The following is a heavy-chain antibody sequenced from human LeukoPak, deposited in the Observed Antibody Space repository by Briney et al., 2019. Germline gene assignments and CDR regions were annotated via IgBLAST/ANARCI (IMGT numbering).Heavy chain of an antibody. V-gene: IGHV4-61*05. CDR2: IYYSGST. CDR1: GGSISSSSYY. Sequence: SETLSLTCTVSGGSISSSSYYWGWIRQPPGKGLEWIGYIYYSGSTNYNPSLKSRVTISVDTSKNQFSLKLSSVTAADTAVYYCARVGDSEAGGIAFDIWGQGTMVTVSS. CDR3: ARVGDSEAGGIAFDI. J-gene: IGHJ3*02. D-gene: IGHD1-26*01.